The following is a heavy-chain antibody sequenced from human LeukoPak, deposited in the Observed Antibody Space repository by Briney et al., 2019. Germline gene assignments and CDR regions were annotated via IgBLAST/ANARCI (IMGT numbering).Heavy chain of an antibody. J-gene: IGHJ6*02. CDR3: AKFGDYYYYGMDV. D-gene: IGHD3-10*01. V-gene: IGHV3-23*01. Sequence: HPGGSLRLSCAASGFTFSSYAMSWVRQAPGKGLEWVSAISGSGGSTYYADSVKGRSTISRDNSKNTLYLQMNSLRAEDTAVYYCAKFGDYYYYGMDVWGQGTTVTVSS. CDR1: GFTFSSYA. CDR2: ISGSGGST.